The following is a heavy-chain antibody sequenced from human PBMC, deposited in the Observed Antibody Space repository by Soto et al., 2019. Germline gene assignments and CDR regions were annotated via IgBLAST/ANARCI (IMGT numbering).Heavy chain of an antibody. V-gene: IGHV4-34*01. CDR2: INHSGST. D-gene: IGHD3-22*01. J-gene: IGHJ4*02. CDR1: GWSFSGYY. CDR3: ARVKQGYYDSSGYYTH. Sequence: LSRTCAVYGWSFSGYYWSWIRQPPGKGLEWIGEINHSGSTNYNPSLKSRVTISVDTSKNQFSLKLSSVTAADTAVYYCARVKQGYYDSSGYYTHWGQGTLVPVSS.